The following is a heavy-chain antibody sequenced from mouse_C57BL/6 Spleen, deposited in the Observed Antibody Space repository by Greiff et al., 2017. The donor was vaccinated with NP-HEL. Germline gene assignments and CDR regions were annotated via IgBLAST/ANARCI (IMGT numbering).Heavy chain of an antibody. Sequence: QVQLQQPGAELVMPGASVKLSCKASGYTFTSYWMHWVKQRPGQGLEWIGEIDPSDSYTNYNQKFKGKSTLTVDKSSSTAYMQLSSLTSEDSAVYYCARDYRYWGQGTTLTVSS. V-gene: IGHV1-69*01. CDR3: ARDYRY. CDR1: GYTFTSYW. J-gene: IGHJ2*01. CDR2: IDPSDSYT. D-gene: IGHD2-12*01.